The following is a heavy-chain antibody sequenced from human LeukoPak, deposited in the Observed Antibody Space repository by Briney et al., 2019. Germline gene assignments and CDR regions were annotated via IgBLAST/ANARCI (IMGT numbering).Heavy chain of an antibody. D-gene: IGHD1-20*01. J-gene: IGHJ4*02. V-gene: IGHV3-7*01. CDR2: IKQDGSEK. CDR3: AKDNRYDYYFDY. CDR1: GFTFSSYW. Sequence: GGSLRLSCAASGFTFSSYWMSWVRQAPGKGLEWVANIKQDGSEKYYVDSVKGRFTISRDNSKNTLYLQMNSLRAEDTAVYYCAKDNRYDYYFDYWGQGTLVTVSS.